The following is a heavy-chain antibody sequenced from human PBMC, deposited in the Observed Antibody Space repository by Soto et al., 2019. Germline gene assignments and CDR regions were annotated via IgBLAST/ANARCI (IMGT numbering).Heavy chain of an antibody. D-gene: IGHD3-16*01. CDR3: ARDGDVNTGFGKDY. J-gene: IGHJ4*02. CDR1: GLTFRNHA. V-gene: IGHV3-23*01. Sequence: GGSLRLSCAASGLTFRNHAMSWVRQGPGKGLEWVSTIAPIGYSTHYADSVKGRFTISRDDSKSTLDLEMNSLRAEDTAVYYCARDGDVNTGFGKDYWGQGTLVTVSS. CDR2: IAPIGYST.